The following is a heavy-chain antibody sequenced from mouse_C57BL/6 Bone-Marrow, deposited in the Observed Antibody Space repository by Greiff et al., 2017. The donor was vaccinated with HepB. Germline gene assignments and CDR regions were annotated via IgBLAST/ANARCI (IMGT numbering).Heavy chain of an antibody. V-gene: IGHV1-59*01. CDR2: IYPSDSYT. J-gene: IGHJ2*01. CDR1: GYTFTSYW. CDR3: ARGLDYYGSSYGGTGFDY. Sequence: QVQLQQPGAELVRPGTSVKLSCKASGYTFTSYWMHWVKQRPGQGLEWIGVIYPSDSYTNYNQKFKGKATLTVDTSSSTAYMQLSSLTSEDSAVYYCARGLDYYGSSYGGTGFDYWGQGTTLTVSS. D-gene: IGHD1-1*01.